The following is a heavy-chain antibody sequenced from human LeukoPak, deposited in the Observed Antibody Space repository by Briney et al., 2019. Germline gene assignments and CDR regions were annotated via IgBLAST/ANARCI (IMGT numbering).Heavy chain of an antibody. Sequence: SETLSLTCAVYGGSFSGYYWSWIRQPPGKGLEWIGEINHSGSTNYNPSLKSRVTISVDTSKNQFSLKLSSVTAADTAVYYCANVARGWYGDEDYWGQGTLVTVSS. CDR3: ANVARGWYGDEDY. D-gene: IGHD6-19*01. V-gene: IGHV4-34*01. CDR1: GGSFSGYY. CDR2: INHSGST. J-gene: IGHJ4*02.